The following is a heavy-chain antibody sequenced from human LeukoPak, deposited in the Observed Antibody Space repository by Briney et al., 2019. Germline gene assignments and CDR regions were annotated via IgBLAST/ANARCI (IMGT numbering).Heavy chain of an antibody. J-gene: IGHJ4*02. V-gene: IGHV3-33*01. D-gene: IGHD6-19*01. CDR3: AIIAVAAPFDY. CDR2: IWYDGSNK. CDR1: GFTFSSYG. Sequence: PGGSLRLSCAASGFTFSSYGMHWVRQAPGKGLEWVAVIWYDGSNKYYADSVKGRFTISRDNSKNTLYLQMNSLRAEDTAVYYCAIIAVAAPFDYWGQGTLVTVSS.